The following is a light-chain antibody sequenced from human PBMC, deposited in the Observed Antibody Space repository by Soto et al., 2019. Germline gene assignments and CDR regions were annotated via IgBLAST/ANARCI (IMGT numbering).Light chain of an antibody. CDR1: QSVSSSY. CDR2: GAS. J-gene: IGKJ1*01. Sequence: EIVLTQSPGTLSLSPGEIATLSFSASQSVSSSYLAWYQQKPGQAPRLLIYGASSRATGIPDRFSGSGSGTDFTLAIRRLEPEDFAVYYCHQFGYSPRTFGQGTKVDIK. V-gene: IGKV3-20*01. CDR3: HQFGYSPRT.